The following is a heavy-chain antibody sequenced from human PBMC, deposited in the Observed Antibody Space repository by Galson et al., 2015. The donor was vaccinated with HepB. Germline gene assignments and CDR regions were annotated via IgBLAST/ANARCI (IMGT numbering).Heavy chain of an antibody. D-gene: IGHD3-9*01. J-gene: IGHJ4*02. CDR2: IYVGDSDT. V-gene: IGHV5-51*01. CDR3: ARSGGLTGSSLDY. CDR1: EDSFTNYW. Sequence: QSGAEVKKPGESLKISCKGSEDSFTNYWIHWVRQMPGKGLEWMGIIYVGDSDTRYSPSFEGRVTISVVKSISTAYLQWRSLRASDTAIYYCARSGGLTGSSLDYGGQGTLVTVSS.